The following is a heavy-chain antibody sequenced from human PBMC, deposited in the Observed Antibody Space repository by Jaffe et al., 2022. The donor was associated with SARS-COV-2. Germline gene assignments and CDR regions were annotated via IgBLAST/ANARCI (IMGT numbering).Heavy chain of an antibody. CDR2: VYATGDT. Sequence: QVLLQESGPGLVRPSQTLALTCTVPGGSISTDNYYWTWIRQPAGKGLEWIGRVYATGDTKYSSSLKSRVIISVDSSKNQFSLKLSSVTAADTAVYYCARFVAVPGPRDIRYFDLWGRGILVTVSS. CDR3: ARFVAVPGPRDIRYFDL. J-gene: IGHJ2*01. D-gene: IGHD3-16*01. CDR1: GGSISTDNYY. V-gene: IGHV4-61*02.